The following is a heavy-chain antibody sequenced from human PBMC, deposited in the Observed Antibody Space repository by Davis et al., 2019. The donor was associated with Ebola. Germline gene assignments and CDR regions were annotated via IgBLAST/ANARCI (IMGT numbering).Heavy chain of an antibody. J-gene: IGHJ4*02. CDR2: INHSGST. CDR3: ARREYSSSWYGY. Sequence: MPSETLSLTCTVSGGSISSGGYYWSWIRQHPGKGLEWIGEINHSGSTNYNPSLKSRVTISVDTSRNQFSLKLSSVTAADTAVYYCARREYSSSWYGYWGQGTLVTVSS. CDR1: GGSISSGGYY. D-gene: IGHD6-13*01. V-gene: IGHV4-61*08.